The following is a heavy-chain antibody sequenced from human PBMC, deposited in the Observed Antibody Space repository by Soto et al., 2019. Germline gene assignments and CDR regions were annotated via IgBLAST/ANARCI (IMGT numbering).Heavy chain of an antibody. CDR3: ARDTGGSYDY. D-gene: IGHD1-26*01. Sequence: EVQLVESGGGLVQPGGSLRLSCAASGFTFSDYYMDWVRQVPGKGLEWIGRTRNKDNSYATEYVASVKGRFSISRDDSKDSMYLQMNSLKTEDTAVYYCARDTGGSYDYWGQGALVTVSS. J-gene: IGHJ4*02. CDR1: GFTFSDYY. CDR2: TRNKDNSYAT. V-gene: IGHV3-72*01.